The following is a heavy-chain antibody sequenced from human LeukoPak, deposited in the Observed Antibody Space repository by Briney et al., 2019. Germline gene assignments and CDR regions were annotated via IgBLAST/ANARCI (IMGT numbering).Heavy chain of an antibody. CDR2: ISGSGGST. Sequence: PGGSLRLSCAASGFTFSSYAMSWVRQAPGKGLEWVSAISGSGGSTYYADSVKGRFTISRDNSKNTLYLQMNSLRAEDTAVYYCAKDLEETPGTADAFDIWGQGTMVTVSS. CDR1: GFTFSSYA. CDR3: AKDLEETPGTADAFDI. D-gene: IGHD1-1*01. V-gene: IGHV3-23*01. J-gene: IGHJ3*02.